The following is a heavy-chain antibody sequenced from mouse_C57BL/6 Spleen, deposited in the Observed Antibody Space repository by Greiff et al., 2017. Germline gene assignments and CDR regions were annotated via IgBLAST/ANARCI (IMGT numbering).Heavy chain of an antibody. V-gene: IGHV1-66*01. CDR1: GYSFTSYY. Sequence: QVTLKVSGPELVKPGASVKISCKASGYSFTSYYIHWVKQRPGQGLEWIGWIYPGSGNTKYNEKFKGKATLTADTSSSTAYMQLSSLTSEDSAVYYCARLKYYGSSSDYWGQGTTLTVSS. J-gene: IGHJ2*01. D-gene: IGHD1-1*01. CDR3: ARLKYYGSSSDY. CDR2: IYPGSGNT.